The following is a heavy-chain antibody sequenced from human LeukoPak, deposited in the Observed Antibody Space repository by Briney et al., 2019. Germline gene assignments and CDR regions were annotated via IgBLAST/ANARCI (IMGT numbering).Heavy chain of an antibody. Sequence: GGSLRLSCGASGFTFRSHAMNWVRQAPGKGLEWVSAITESGAGGTDYADSVKGRFTISRDNSKNTVYLEMNSLRAEDTAVYYCAKSQQLELFFGPDAFDIWGQGTMVTVSS. CDR2: ITESGAGGT. CDR1: GFTFRSHA. V-gene: IGHV3-23*01. D-gene: IGHD1-1*01. CDR3: AKSQQLELFFGPDAFDI. J-gene: IGHJ3*02.